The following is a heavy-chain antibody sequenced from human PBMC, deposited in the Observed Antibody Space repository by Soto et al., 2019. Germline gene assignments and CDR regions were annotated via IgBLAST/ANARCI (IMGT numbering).Heavy chain of an antibody. CDR3: ASELAAAGTYYYYMDV. V-gene: IGHV1-69*02. CDR1: GGTFSSYT. J-gene: IGHJ6*03. CDR2: IIPILGIA. D-gene: IGHD6-13*01. Sequence: SVKVSCKASGGTFSSYTISWVRQAPGQGLEWMGRIIPILGIANYAQKFQGRVTITADKSTSTAYMELSSLRSEDTAVYYCASELAAAGTYYYYMDVWGKGTTVTAP.